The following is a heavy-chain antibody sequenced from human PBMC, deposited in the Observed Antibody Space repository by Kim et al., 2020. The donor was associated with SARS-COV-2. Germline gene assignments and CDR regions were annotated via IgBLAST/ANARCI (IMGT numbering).Heavy chain of an antibody. D-gene: IGHD5-18*01. V-gene: IGHV1-69*04. CDR1: GGTFSSYA. CDR2: IIPILGIA. CDR3: AREGKDTAMVYAFDI. J-gene: IGHJ3*02. Sequence: SVKVSCKASGGTFSSYAISWVRQAPGQGLEWMGRIIPILGIANYAQKFQGRVTITADKSTSTAYMELSSLRSEDTAVYYCAREGKDTAMVYAFDIWGQGTMVTVSS.